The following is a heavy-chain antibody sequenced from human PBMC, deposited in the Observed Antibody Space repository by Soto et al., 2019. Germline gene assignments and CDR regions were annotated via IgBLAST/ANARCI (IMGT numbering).Heavy chain of an antibody. Sequence: VASVKVSCKASGYTFTSYDINWVRQATGQGLEWMGWMNPNSGNTGYAQKFQGRVTMTRNTSISTAYMELSSLRSEDTAVYYCARAIKDTYYDYVWGSYRYGMGYWGQGTLVTVSS. CDR2: MNPNSGNT. D-gene: IGHD3-16*02. V-gene: IGHV1-8*01. J-gene: IGHJ4*02. CDR3: ARAIKDTYYDYVWGSYRYGMGY. CDR1: GYTFTSYD.